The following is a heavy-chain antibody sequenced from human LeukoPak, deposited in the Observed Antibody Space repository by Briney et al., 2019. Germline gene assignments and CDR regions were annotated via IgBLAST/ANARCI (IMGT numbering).Heavy chain of an antibody. J-gene: IGHJ5*02. V-gene: IGHV4-61*02. CDR3: ARRILTTVTTGWFDP. CDR2: IYTSGST. Sequence: SQTLSLTCTVSGGSISSGSYYWSWIRQPAGKGLEWIGRIYTSGSTNYNPSLKSRVTISVDTSKNQFSLKLSSVTAADTAVYYCARRILTTVTTGWFDPWGQGTLVTVSS. D-gene: IGHD4-17*01. CDR1: GGSISSGSYY.